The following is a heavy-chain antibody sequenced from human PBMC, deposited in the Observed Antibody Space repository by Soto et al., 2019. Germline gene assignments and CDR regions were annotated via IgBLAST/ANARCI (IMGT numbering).Heavy chain of an antibody. J-gene: IGHJ4*02. Sequence: LRLSCAASGFTFSSYSMNWVRQAPGKGLEWVSSISSSSSYIYYADSVKGRFTISRDNAKNSLYLQMNSLRAEDTAVYYCAIAYDFWSGYYTGSHFPNYWGQGTLVTVSS. CDR2: ISSSSSYI. CDR1: GFTFSSYS. D-gene: IGHD3-3*01. V-gene: IGHV3-21*01. CDR3: AIAYDFWSGYYTGSHFPNY.